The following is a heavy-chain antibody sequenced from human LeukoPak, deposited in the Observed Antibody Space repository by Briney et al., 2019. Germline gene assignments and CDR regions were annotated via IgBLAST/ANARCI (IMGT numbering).Heavy chain of an antibody. CDR1: GFTFSSYA. Sequence: GGALRLSCAASGFTFSSYAMTWVRRAPGKGRVWVSTFGASGGGTFYADSVKGRFTISRDNSKNMLYLQMNSLRADDTAVYYCAKRQVTIVGQNYFDYWGQGTLVTVSS. CDR3: AKRQVTIVGQNYFDY. D-gene: IGHD2-21*02. V-gene: IGHV3-23*01. CDR2: FGASGGGT. J-gene: IGHJ4*02.